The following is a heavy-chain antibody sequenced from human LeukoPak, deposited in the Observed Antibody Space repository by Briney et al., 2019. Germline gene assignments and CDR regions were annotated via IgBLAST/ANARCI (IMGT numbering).Heavy chain of an antibody. J-gene: IGHJ4*02. V-gene: IGHV1-69*04. D-gene: IGHD2-2*01. Sequence: ASVKVSCKASGGTFSSYAISWVRQAPGQGLEWMGRIIPILGIANYAQKFQGRVTITADKSTSTAYMELSSLRSEDTAVYYCASGLEECSTSCLGYWGQGTLVTASS. CDR2: IIPILGIA. CDR1: GGTFSSYA. CDR3: ASGLEECSTSCLGY.